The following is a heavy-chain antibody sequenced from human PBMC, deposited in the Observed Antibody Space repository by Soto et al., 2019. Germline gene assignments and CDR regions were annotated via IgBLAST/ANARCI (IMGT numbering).Heavy chain of an antibody. CDR2: IIPIFGTA. J-gene: IGHJ6*02. Sequence: GASVKVSCKASGGTFSSYAISWVRQAPGQGLEWMGRIIPIFGTANYAQKFQGRVTITADESTSTAYMELSSLRSEDTAVYYCARVRCYYGSGSYYNGRYYYYGMDVWGQGTTVTVSS. D-gene: IGHD3-10*01. CDR3: ARVRCYYGSGSYYNGRYYYYGMDV. V-gene: IGHV1-69*13. CDR1: GGTFSSYA.